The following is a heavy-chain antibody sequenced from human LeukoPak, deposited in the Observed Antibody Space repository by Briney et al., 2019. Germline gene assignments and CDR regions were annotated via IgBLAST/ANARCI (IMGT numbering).Heavy chain of an antibody. D-gene: IGHD3-22*01. Sequence: SETLSLTCTVSGYSISSGYYWGWIRQPPGKGLEWIGSIYHSGSTYYNPSLKSRITISVDTSKNQFSLKLSSVTAADTAVYYCARAPYDSSGYGDYWGQGTLVTVSS. CDR1: GYSISSGYY. CDR2: IYHSGST. V-gene: IGHV4-38-2*02. J-gene: IGHJ4*02. CDR3: ARAPYDSSGYGDY.